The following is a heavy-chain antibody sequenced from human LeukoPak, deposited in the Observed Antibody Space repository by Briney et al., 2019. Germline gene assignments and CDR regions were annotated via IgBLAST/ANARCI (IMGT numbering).Heavy chain of an antibody. D-gene: IGHD3-22*01. CDR2: ISGSGGRT. J-gene: IGHJ4*02. Sequence: GGSLRLSCAVSGFTLSNYVMSWVRQAPGKGLEWVAGISGSGGRTNYADSVKGRFTISRDNPKNTLYLQMNSLRVEDTAVYFCAKRGVVIRVILVGFHKEAYYFDSWGQGALVTVSS. CDR3: AKRGVVIRVILVGFHKEAYYFDS. CDR1: GFTLSNYV. V-gene: IGHV3-23*01.